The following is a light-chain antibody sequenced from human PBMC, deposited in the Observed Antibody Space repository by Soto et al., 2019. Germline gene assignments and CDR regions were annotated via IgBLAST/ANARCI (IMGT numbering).Light chain of an antibody. J-gene: IGLJ2*01. CDR1: TGAVTSGYY. V-gene: IGLV7-43*01. Sequence: QAVVTQEPSLTVSPGGTVTLTCASSTGAVTSGYYPNWFQQKPGQAPRALIYSTTNKYSWTPARFSGSLLGGKAALTLSGVQPEDEAEYYCLLYYGGAHVVFGRGTKVTVL. CDR3: LLYYGGAHVV. CDR2: STT.